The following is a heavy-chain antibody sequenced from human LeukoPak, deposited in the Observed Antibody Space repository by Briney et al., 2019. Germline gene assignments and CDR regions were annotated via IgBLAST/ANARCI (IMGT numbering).Heavy chain of an antibody. D-gene: IGHD3-16*01. Sequence: GRSLRLSCAASGFTFSSYAMHWVRQAPGKGLEWVAVISYDGSNKYYADSVKGRFTISRDNSKNTLYLQMNSLRAEDTAVYYCAREIGLDYFDYWGQGTLVTVSP. CDR2: ISYDGSNK. CDR1: GFTFSSYA. CDR3: AREIGLDYFDY. J-gene: IGHJ4*02. V-gene: IGHV3-30-3*01.